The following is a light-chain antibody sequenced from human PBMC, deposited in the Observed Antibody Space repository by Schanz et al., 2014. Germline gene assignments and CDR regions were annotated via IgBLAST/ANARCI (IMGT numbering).Light chain of an antibody. CDR3: QQLNSYPPWT. CDR2: DAS. CDR1: QSIRTS. J-gene: IGKJ1*01. Sequence: DIQLTQSPSSLSASVGDRVTITCRASQSIRTSLNWYQQKLGKAPKLLVYDASTLEIGVTTRFSGGGSGTDFTLTISSLQPEDFGTYYCQQLNSYPPWTFGQGTKVEIK. V-gene: IGKV1-9*01.